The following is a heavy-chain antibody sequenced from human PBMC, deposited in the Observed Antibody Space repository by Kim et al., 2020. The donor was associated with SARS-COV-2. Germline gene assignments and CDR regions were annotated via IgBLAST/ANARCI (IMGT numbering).Heavy chain of an antibody. D-gene: IGHD6-19*01. CDR2: IKQDGNQK. Sequence: GGSLRLSCAASGFTFSSYWMTWVRQAPGKGLEWVANIKQDGNQKYYVDSVKGRFTISRDNAKNSLYLQMNSLRAEDTALYYCARDGDRYSSGKDAVDIW. V-gene: IGHV3-7*01. CDR3: ARDGDRYSSGKDAVDI. CDR1: GFTFSSYW. J-gene: IGHJ3*02.